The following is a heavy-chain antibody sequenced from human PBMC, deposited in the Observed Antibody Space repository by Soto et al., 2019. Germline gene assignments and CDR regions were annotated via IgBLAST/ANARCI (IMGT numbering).Heavy chain of an antibody. CDR3: SKNGTTWFAA. Sequence: QVQLVQSGPELKKPGASVKVSCKTSGYSFYNSGISWVRQAPRQGLEWMGWISVYSGYAHYAQKFQGRVIMTADTFTSTSYMELRGLRSDDTAMYYCSKNGTTWFAAWGQGTLVTVSS. J-gene: IGHJ5*02. D-gene: IGHD1-1*01. V-gene: IGHV1-18*01. CDR2: ISVYSGYA. CDR1: GYSFYNSG.